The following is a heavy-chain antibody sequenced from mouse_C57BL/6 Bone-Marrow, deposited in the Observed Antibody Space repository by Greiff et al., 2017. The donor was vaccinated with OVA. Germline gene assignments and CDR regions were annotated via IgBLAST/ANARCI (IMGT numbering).Heavy chain of an antibody. CDR2: IHPNSGST. CDR3: ARSRGITTVAYWYVWG. V-gene: IGHV1-64*01. J-gene: IGHJ1*03. D-gene: IGHD1-1*01. Sequence: QVQLQQPGAELVKPGASVKLSCKASGYTFTSYWMHWVKQSPGQGLEWIGIIHPNSGSTNYNEKFKSKATLTVDKSSSTAYMQLSSLTSEDSAVYDCARSRGITTVAYWYVWGWGTGATVTV. CDR1: GYTFTSYW.